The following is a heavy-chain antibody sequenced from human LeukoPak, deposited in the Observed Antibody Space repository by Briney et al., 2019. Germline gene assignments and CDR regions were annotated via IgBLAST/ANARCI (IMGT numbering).Heavy chain of an antibody. Sequence: GESLKISCKGSGYSFTSYWIGWVRHMPGKGLEWMGIIYPGNSDTRYSPSFQGQVTISADKSITTAYLQWSILKASDTPAEYCARRQSGGRFDYWGQGTLVTVSS. V-gene: IGHV5-51*01. CDR2: IYPGNSDT. CDR1: GYSFTSYW. CDR3: ARRQSGGRFDY. J-gene: IGHJ4*02. D-gene: IGHD6-25*01.